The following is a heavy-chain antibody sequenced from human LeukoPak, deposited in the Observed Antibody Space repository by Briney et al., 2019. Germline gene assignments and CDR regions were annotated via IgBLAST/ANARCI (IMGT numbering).Heavy chain of an antibody. V-gene: IGHV4-39*07. Sequence: PSETLSLTCSVAGGSIRYSSYYWTWIRQPPGKGLEWIGNIHSSGSTDYNPSLKSRVTMSVDTSKNEFSLRVNSVTAADTAVYYCARTFNYYDSSGYYYLYYYYYMDVWGKGTTATVSS. J-gene: IGHJ6*03. CDR2: IHSSGST. CDR1: GGSIRYSSYY. CDR3: ARTFNYYDSSGYYYLYYYYYMDV. D-gene: IGHD3-22*01.